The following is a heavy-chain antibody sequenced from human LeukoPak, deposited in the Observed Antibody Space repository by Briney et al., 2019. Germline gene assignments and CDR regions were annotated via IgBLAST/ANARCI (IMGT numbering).Heavy chain of an antibody. V-gene: IGHV4-34*01. J-gene: IGHJ4*02. CDR1: GGSFSGYY. D-gene: IGHD5-18*01. CDR2: INHSGST. Sequence: SETLSLTCAVYGGSFSGYYWSWIRQPPGKGLEWIGEINHSGSTNYNPSLKSRVTISVDTSKNQFSLKLSSVTAADTAVYYCARMDTAMVPDYWGQGTLVTVSS. CDR3: ARMDTAMVPDY.